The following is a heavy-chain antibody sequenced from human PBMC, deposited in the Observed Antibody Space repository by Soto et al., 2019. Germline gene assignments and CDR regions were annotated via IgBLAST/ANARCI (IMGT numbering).Heavy chain of an antibody. CDR1: GLIFHDYA. J-gene: IGHJ4*02. CDR3: VKDLKPGRAGY. D-gene: IGHD1-26*01. CDR2: IYLKSGIT. Sequence: GGSLRLSCEVSGLIFHDYAMHWVRQPPGKGLEWVSGIYLKSGITDYADSVKGRFTVSRDSAKDSLFLQMNGLGPEDTAFYYCVKDLKPGRAGYWGQGTLVTVSS. V-gene: IGHV3-9*01.